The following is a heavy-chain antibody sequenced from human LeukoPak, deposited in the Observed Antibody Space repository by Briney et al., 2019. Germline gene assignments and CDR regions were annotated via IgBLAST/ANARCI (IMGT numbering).Heavy chain of an antibody. V-gene: IGHV4-34*01. CDR2: INHSGST. Sequence: PSETLSLTCAVYGGSFSGYYWSWIRQPPGKGLEWIGEINHSGSTNYNPSLKSRVTISVDTSKNQFSLKLSSVTAADTAVYYCARPYYYGSGSYDGLYYFDYWGQGTLVTVSS. CDR1: GGSFSGYY. J-gene: IGHJ4*02. CDR3: ARPYYYGSGSYDGLYYFDY. D-gene: IGHD3-10*01.